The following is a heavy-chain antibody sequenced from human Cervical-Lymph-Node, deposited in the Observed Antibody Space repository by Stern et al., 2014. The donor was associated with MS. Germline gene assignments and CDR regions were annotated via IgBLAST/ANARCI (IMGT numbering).Heavy chain of an antibody. Sequence: DQLVESGADVKKPGASVKVSCKASSYTFSSYGIAWVRQAPGQGLEWMGWISGYEGDTNYAPKLQGRVTLTTDPSTRTAYMEIRSLRFDDTAVYYCARAYFDSYGLDVWGQGTTVTVSS. J-gene: IGHJ6*02. CDR3: ARAYFDSYGLDV. V-gene: IGHV1-18*04. CDR2: ISGYEGDT. CDR1: SYTFSSYG. D-gene: IGHD3-9*01.